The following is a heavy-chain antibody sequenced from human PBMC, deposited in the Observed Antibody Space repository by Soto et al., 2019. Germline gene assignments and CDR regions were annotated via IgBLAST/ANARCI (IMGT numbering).Heavy chain of an antibody. CDR2: IYYSGRT. J-gene: IGHJ6*02. CDR1: GGSISSSSYY. V-gene: IGHV4-39*01. Sequence: SETLSLTCTVSGGSISSSSYYWGWIRQPPGKGLEGIGSIYYSGRTYYNPSLKGPVTISVDTSKNQFSLKLSSVTAADTAVYYCARQGAGELLFYYYYYGMDVWGQGTTVTVSS. D-gene: IGHD3-10*01. CDR3: ARQGAGELLFYYYYYGMDV.